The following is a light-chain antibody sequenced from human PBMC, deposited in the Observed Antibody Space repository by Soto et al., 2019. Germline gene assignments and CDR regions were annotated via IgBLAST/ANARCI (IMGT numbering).Light chain of an antibody. CDR2: DNN. J-gene: IGLJ3*02. CDR3: GTWDSSLSAGV. Sequence: QSVLTQPPSVSAAPGQTVTISCSGSSSNIGNGFVSWYQQLPGAAPKLLIYDNNKRPSGIPDRFSGSKSGTSATLGITGLQTGDEADYYCGTWDSSLSAGVFGGGTKLTVL. CDR1: SSNIGNGF. V-gene: IGLV1-51*01.